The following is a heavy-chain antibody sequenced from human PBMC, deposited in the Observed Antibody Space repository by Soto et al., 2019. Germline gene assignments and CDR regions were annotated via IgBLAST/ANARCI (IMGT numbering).Heavy chain of an antibody. Sequence: PGGSLRLSCEASGLTFSSFWIHWVRQVPGKGLMWVARINGDGSITDYADSVKGRFTVSRDNAESTMFLQMNSLRVEDPALYYCCSFRYRDYWGQGTLVTVSS. CDR2: INGDGSIT. CDR3: CSFRYRDY. V-gene: IGHV3-74*01. CDR1: GLTFSSFW. D-gene: IGHD2-15*01. J-gene: IGHJ4*02.